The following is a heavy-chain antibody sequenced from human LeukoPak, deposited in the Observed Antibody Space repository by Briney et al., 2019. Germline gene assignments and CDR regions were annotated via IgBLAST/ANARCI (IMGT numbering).Heavy chain of an antibody. CDR2: ISGSGGST. D-gene: IGHD2-2*02. J-gene: IGHJ4*02. V-gene: IGHV3-23*01. Sequence: GGSLRLSCAASGFTFSSYAMSWVRQAPGKGLEWVSAISGSGGSTYYADSVKGRFTISRDNSKNTLYLQMNSLRAEDTAVYYCAKGEGYCSSTSCYTAYWGQGTLVTVSS. CDR3: AKGEGYCSSTSCYTAY. CDR1: GFTFSSYA.